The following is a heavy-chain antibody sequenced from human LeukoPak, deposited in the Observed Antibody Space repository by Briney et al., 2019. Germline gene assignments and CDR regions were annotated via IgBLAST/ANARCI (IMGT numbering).Heavy chain of an antibody. CDR1: GFTFSSYA. D-gene: IGHD1-7*01. Sequence: SGGSLRLSCAASGFTFSSYAMSWVRQAPGKGLEWVSAISGSGGSTYYADSVKGRFTISRDNSKNTLYLQMNSLRAEDTAVYYCARAPSYITGTFGPFDYWGQGTLVTVSS. CDR2: ISGSGGST. CDR3: ARAPSYITGTFGPFDY. J-gene: IGHJ4*02. V-gene: IGHV3-23*01.